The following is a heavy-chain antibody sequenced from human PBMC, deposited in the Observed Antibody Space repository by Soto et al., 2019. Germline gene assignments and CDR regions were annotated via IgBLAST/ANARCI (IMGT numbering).Heavy chain of an antibody. D-gene: IGHD6-19*01. CDR1: GYTLTELS. CDR2: FDPEDGET. Sequence: ASVKVSCKVSGYTLTELSMHWVRQAPGKGLEWMGGFDPEDGETIYAQKFQGRVTTTEDTSTDTAYMELSSLRSEDTAVYYCATDSVAGYSFDYWGQGTLVTVSS. J-gene: IGHJ4*02. CDR3: ATDSVAGYSFDY. V-gene: IGHV1-24*01.